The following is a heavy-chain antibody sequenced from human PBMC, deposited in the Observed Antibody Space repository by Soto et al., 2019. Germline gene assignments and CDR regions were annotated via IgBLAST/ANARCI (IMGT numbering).Heavy chain of an antibody. J-gene: IGHJ5*01. V-gene: IGHV4-31*03. CDR3: ASRIAAAGTCGNLFDS. CDR1: GGSISSGGYY. D-gene: IGHD6-13*01. CDR2: ISYSGST. Sequence: TLSLTCTVSGGSISSGGYYWSWIRQHPGTGLEWIGHISYSGSTYYNTSLKSRVTISVDKSKNQFSLKLSSVTAADTAVYYCASRIAAAGTCGNLFDSRGQGTSVTVSS.